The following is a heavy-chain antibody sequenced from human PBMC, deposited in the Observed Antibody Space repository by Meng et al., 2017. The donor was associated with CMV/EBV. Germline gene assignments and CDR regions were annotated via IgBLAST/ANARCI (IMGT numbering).Heavy chain of an antibody. CDR1: GFTFISFS. J-gene: IGHJ6*02. Sequence: SVKVSCKASGFTFISFSVQWVRQARGQPLEWIGWIVVETGNTNYAQKFQERVTISRDMSTNTAYMDVSSLTSDDSAVYYCAAASSWDYYYYNAFDVWGQGTTVTVSS. V-gene: IGHV1-58*01. CDR2: IVVETGNT. CDR3: AAASSWDYYYYNAFDV. D-gene: IGHD1-26*01.